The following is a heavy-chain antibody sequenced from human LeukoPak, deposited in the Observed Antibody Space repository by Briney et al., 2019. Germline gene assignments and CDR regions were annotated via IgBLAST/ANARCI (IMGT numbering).Heavy chain of an antibody. CDR2: IRFDGRDK. V-gene: IGHV3-30*02. D-gene: IGHD6-13*01. J-gene: IGHJ1*01. Sequence: GGSLRLSCAASGFTFTSYGMHWVRQAPGKGLEWVAFIRFDGRDKYYADSVRGRFTISRDTSKNTLYLQMNSLRAEDTAVYYCARATQSAAGYFQHWGQGTLVTVSS. CDR3: ARATQSAAGYFQH. CDR1: GFTFTSYG.